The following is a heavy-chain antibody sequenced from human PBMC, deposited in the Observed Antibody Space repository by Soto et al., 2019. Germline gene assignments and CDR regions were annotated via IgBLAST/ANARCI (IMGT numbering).Heavy chain of an antibody. CDR1: GGTFSSYT. CDR3: VFRPPWGYAPSLKYGMDV. V-gene: IGHV1-69*02. Sequence: SVQVSCKASGGTFSSYTISWVRQAPGQGLEWMGRIIPILGIANYAQKFQGRVTITADKSTSTAYMELSSLRVEDTAVYYCVFRPPWGYAPSLKYGMDVWGQGTTVTVSS. CDR2: IIPILGIA. J-gene: IGHJ6*02. D-gene: IGHD5-18*01.